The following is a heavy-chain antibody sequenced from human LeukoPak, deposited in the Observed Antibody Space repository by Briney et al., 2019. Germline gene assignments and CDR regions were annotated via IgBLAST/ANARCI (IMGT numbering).Heavy chain of an antibody. CDR1: GFTFSSHA. CDR2: INAGSDNT. V-gene: IGHV3-23*01. CDR3: ARDGLSGDILTGYPYY. D-gene: IGHD3-9*01. Sequence: GGSLRLSCAASGFTFSSHAMSWVRQTPGKGLEWVSSINAGSDNTHYADSVKGRFTVSRDNAKKALYLQMNSLRAEDTAVYYCARDGLSGDILTGYPYYWGQGTLVTVSS. J-gene: IGHJ4*02.